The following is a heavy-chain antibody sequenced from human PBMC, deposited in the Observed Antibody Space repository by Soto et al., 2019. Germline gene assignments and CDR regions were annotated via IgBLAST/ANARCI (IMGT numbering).Heavy chain of an antibody. Sequence: EVQLVESGGGLVQPGGSLRLSCAASGFTFSSYWMHWVRQVPGKGLVWVSHIDSDGKSTTYADSVKGRFTISRDNAKNTVYLQMNSLRADETAVYYCVRDDVGVGIDYWGLGTLVTVSS. D-gene: IGHD1-26*01. CDR3: VRDDVGVGIDY. CDR2: IDSDGKST. V-gene: IGHV3-74*03. CDR1: GFTFSSYW. J-gene: IGHJ4*02.